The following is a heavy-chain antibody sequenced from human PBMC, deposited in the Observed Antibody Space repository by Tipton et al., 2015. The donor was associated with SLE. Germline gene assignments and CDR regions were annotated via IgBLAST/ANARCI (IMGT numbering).Heavy chain of an antibody. J-gene: IGHJ3*02. CDR2: IYPGDSQT. V-gene: IGHV5-51*03. CDR3: AAQRRDLGTCGGGSCCDALNI. D-gene: IGHD2-15*01. CDR1: GYRFTTYW. Sequence: VQLVQSGAEVKKPGESLKISCKGSGYRFTTYWIGWVRQMPGKGLDWMGIIYPGDSQTRYSPSFQGQVTISTDKSISTAYLQWSSLKASDTAMYYCAAQRRDLGTCGGGSCCDALNISGPWTMVAVSS.